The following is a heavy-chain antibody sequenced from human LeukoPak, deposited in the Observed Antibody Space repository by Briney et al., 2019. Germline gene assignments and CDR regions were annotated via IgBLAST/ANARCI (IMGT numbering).Heavy chain of an antibody. CDR1: GYTFTGYY. CDR2: ISTYNGNT. Sequence: ASVKVSCKASGYTFTGYYMHWVRQAPGQGLEWMGWISTYNGNTNYAQRLQGRVTMTTDTSTSTAYMELRSLRSDVTAVYYCARDQGMYYDILTGYYNVDWFDPWGQGTLVTVSS. V-gene: IGHV1-18*04. D-gene: IGHD3-9*01. J-gene: IGHJ5*02. CDR3: ARDQGMYYDILTGYYNVDWFDP.